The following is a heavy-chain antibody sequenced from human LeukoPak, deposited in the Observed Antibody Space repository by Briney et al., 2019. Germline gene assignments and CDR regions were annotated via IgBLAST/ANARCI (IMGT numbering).Heavy chain of an antibody. CDR3: SRNQGCVVRGVIDWFDP. CDR1: GGSIRSGSFY. V-gene: IGHV4-31*11. D-gene: IGHD3-10*01. J-gene: IGHJ5*02. Sequence: PSETLSLTWAVSGGSIRSGSFYWTWIRQHPGKGLEWIGYIYYSGTTYYNPSLKSRVSISIDTSKNQFALKLSSVTAADTAVYYFSRNQGCVVRGVIDWFDPWGQGALVTVSS. CDR2: IYYSGTT.